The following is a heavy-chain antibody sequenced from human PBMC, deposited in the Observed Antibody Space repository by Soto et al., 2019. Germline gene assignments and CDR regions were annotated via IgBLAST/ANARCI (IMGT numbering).Heavy chain of an antibody. J-gene: IGHJ3*02. CDR1: GFSFGTYT. Sequence: GGSLRLSCAVSGFSFGTYTVNWVRQAPGKGLEWVSYISSSGSTIYYADSVKGRFTISRDNAKNSLYLQMNSLRAEDTAVYYCAREGRDGYSDAFDIWGQGTMVTVSS. CDR3: AREGRDGYSDAFDI. V-gene: IGHV3-48*04. CDR2: ISSSGSTI. D-gene: IGHD5-12*01.